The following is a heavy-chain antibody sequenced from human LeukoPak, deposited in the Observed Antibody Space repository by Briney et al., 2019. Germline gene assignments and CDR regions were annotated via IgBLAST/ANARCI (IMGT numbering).Heavy chain of an antibody. D-gene: IGHD3-3*01. J-gene: IGHJ4*02. CDR2: MNPNSGNT. V-gene: IGHV1-8*01. CDR3: ARGPARITIFGVVIKGPYYFDY. CDR1: GYTFTSYD. Sequence: SVKVSCKASGYTFTSYDINWVRQATGQGLEWMGWMNPNSGNTGYAQKFQGRVTMTRNTSISTAYMELSSLRSEDTAVYYCARGPARITIFGVVIKGPYYFDYWGQGTLVTVSS.